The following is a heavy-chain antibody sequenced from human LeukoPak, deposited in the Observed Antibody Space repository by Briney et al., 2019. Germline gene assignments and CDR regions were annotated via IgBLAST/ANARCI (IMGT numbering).Heavy chain of an antibody. CDR3: ARWDVGITFGGVIEGFP. Sequence: KHGESLKISCKGSGYSFTSYWIGWVRQMPGKGLEWMGIIYPGDSDTRYSPSFQGQVTISADKSISTAYLQWSSLKASDTAMCYCARWDVGITFGGVIEGFPWGQGTLVTVSS. V-gene: IGHV5-51*01. J-gene: IGHJ5*02. D-gene: IGHD3-16*02. CDR1: GYSFTSYW. CDR2: IYPGDSDT.